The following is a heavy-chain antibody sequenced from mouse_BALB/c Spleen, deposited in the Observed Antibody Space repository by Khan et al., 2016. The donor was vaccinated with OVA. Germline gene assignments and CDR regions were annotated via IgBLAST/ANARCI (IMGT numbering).Heavy chain of an antibody. J-gene: IGHJ3*01. CDR1: GYTFTSYW. Sequence: QVKLQQPGAELVKPGASVILSCKASGYTFTSYWMHWGRQRPGQGLEWSGYINPSDGSAHYNEKFRSKATLTVDKSSSTVYIQISSLTSDDYAIYYSARGCYGSLAYWGQGTLVTVSA. D-gene: IGHD2-2*01. CDR2: INPSDGSA. CDR3: ARGCYGSLAY. V-gene: IGHV1S81*02.